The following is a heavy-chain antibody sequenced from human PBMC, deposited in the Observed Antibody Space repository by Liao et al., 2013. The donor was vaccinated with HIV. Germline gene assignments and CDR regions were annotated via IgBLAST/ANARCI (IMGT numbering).Heavy chain of an antibody. J-gene: IGHJ6*03. Sequence: QVELQQWGAGLLKPSETLSLTCAVYNGPFSYYHWAWIRQSPGKGLEWIGETNHTGSTNYNPSLKSRVTISMDTSKNQFSLKLSSVTAADTAVYYCARGLGASTSCEGWVCYYYYYYMDVWGKGTTVTVSS. CDR3: ARGLGASTSCEGWVCYYYYYYMDV. V-gene: IGHV4-34*01. D-gene: IGHD2-2*01. CDR2: TNHTGST. CDR1: NGPFSYYH.